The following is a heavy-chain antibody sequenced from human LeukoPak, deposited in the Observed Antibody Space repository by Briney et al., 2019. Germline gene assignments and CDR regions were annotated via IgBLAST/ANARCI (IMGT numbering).Heavy chain of an antibody. CDR1: GFTFSSYG. V-gene: IGHV3-33*06. CDR2: IWYDGSNK. Sequence: GRALRVSCAASGFTFSSYGMHWGRPAPGKGLEWVAVIWYDGSNKYYADSVKGRFTISGDNSKNTLYLQMNSLRAEDTAVYYCAKDQVGWTSSRFDPWGQGTVVTVAS. J-gene: IGHJ5*02. CDR3: AKDQVGWTSSRFDP. D-gene: IGHD6-6*01.